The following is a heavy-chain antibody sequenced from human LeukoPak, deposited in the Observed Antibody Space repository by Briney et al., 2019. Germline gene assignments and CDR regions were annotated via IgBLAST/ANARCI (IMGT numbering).Heavy chain of an antibody. CDR1: GFTFSSYG. CDR2: IRYDGSNK. J-gene: IGHJ4*02. Sequence: GGSLRLSCAASGFTFSSYGMHWVRQAPGKGLEWVAFIRYDGSNKYYADSVKGRFTISRDNPKNTLYLQMNSLRAEDTAVYYCRITMVRGFYYFDYWGQGTLVTVSS. V-gene: IGHV3-30*02. CDR3: RITMVRGFYYFDY. D-gene: IGHD3-10*01.